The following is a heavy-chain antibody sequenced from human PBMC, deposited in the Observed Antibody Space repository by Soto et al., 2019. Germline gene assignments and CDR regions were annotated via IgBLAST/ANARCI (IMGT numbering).Heavy chain of an antibody. Sequence: PSKTLSLTCTVSAGSINTSYWSWIRQPLGKALEWIGYISYRGSTNYNPSLKSRLTISIDTSKSQISLKLTSMTTADTAVYYCASSGIVGREVNTWFDPWGQGTPVTVSS. CDR3: ASSGIVGREVNTWFDP. CDR1: AGSINTSY. J-gene: IGHJ5*02. D-gene: IGHD3-22*01. V-gene: IGHV4-59*01. CDR2: ISYRGST.